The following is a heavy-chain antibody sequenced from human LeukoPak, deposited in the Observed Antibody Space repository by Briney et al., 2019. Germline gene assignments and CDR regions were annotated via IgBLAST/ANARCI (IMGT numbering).Heavy chain of an antibody. Sequence: SETLSLTCSVSGGSISGYYWNWIRQPPGKGLEWIGYMYYGGSTNYSPSLKSRVSMSADTSRNQLSLKLTSVTAADTAVYYCARSLSATVAGANWYDPWGPGTLVTVSS. CDR3: ARSLSATVAGANWYDP. D-gene: IGHD6-13*01. CDR1: GGSISGYY. V-gene: IGHV4-59*01. CDR2: MYYGGST. J-gene: IGHJ5*02.